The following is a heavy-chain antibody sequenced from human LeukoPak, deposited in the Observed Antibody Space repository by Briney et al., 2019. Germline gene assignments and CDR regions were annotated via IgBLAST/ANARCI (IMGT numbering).Heavy chain of an antibody. CDR3: ARCTTSCYANAFDV. J-gene: IGHJ3*01. D-gene: IGHD2-2*01. CDR1: GFTFNDNA. Sequence: AGSLRLSCAASGFTFNDNAMSWVRQAPGKGLDWVSAINGGGDATEYADSVKGRFTISRDNSKNTLYLQMNSLRPEDTAVYYCARCTTSCYANAFDVWGQGTLLTVSS. CDR2: INGGGDAT. V-gene: IGHV3-23*01.